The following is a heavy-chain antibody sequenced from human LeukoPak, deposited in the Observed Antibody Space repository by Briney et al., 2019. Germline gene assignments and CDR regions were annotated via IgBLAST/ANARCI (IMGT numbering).Heavy chain of an antibody. V-gene: IGHV4-4*07. D-gene: IGHD2-21*01. CDR2: TYTNENT. Sequence: PSETLSLTCTVSGGSLSGYFWSWIRQPAGKGPEWIGRTYTNENTNYSPSLKSRVTMSVDTSKNQFSLKLTSVTAADTAVYYCARERGETYCGGNCYYFGYWGPGTVVTVSS. CDR1: GGSLSGYF. J-gene: IGHJ4*02. CDR3: ARERGETYCGGNCYYFGY.